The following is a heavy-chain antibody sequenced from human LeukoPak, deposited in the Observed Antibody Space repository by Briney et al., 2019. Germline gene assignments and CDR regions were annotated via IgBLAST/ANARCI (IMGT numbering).Heavy chain of an antibody. J-gene: IGHJ4*02. Sequence: SETLSLTCAVYGGSFGGYYWSWIRQPPGKGLEWIGEINHSGSTNYNPSLKSRVTISVDTSKNQFSLKLSSVTAADTAVYYCARGPYSSSWYRTGLFDYWGQGTLVTVSS. CDR2: INHSGST. CDR1: GGSFGGYY. V-gene: IGHV4-34*01. D-gene: IGHD6-13*01. CDR3: ARGPYSSSWYRTGLFDY.